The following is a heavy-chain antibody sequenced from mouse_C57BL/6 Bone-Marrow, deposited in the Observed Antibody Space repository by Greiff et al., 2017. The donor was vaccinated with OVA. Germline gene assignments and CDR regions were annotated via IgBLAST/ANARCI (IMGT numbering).Heavy chain of an antibody. CDR2: IYPGSGNI. CDR1: GYTFTDYY. V-gene: IGHV1-76*01. Sequence: QVQLKESGAELVRPGASVKLSCKASGYTFTDYYISWVKQRPGQGLEWIARIYPGSGNIYSHEKFKGKATLTAEKSSSTAYMQLSSLTSDDSAVYFGARAERLRDYFDYWGQGTTLTVSS. J-gene: IGHJ2*01. D-gene: IGHD2-2*01. CDR3: ARAERLRDYFDY.